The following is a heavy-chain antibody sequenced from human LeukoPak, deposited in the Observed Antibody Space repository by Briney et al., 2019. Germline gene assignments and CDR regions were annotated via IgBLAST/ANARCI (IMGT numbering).Heavy chain of an antibody. CDR1: GYSFSNFK. V-gene: IGHV3-73*01. CDR3: TSRIVVHLDY. Sequence: GESLKISCKGSGYSFSNFKIGWVRQASGKGLEWVGRIRSKANSYATAYAASVKGRFTISRDDSKNTAYLQMNSLKTEDTAVYYCTSRIVVHLDYWGQGTLVTVSS. J-gene: IGHJ4*02. D-gene: IGHD3-22*01. CDR2: IRSKANSYAT.